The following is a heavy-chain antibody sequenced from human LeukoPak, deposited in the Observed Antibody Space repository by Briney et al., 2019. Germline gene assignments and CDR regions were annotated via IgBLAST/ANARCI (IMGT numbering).Heavy chain of an antibody. CDR3: ARRAYSSSWYYDYSWFDP. J-gene: IGHJ5*02. V-gene: IGHV1-18*01. D-gene: IGHD6-13*01. CDR2: ISAYNGNT. Sequence: ASVKVSCKASGYTFTSYGISWVRQAPGQGLEWMGWISAYNGNTNYAQKLQGRVTMTTDTSTSTAYMELRSLRSDDTAVYYCARRAYSSSWYYDYSWFDPWGQGTLVTVSS. CDR1: GYTFTSYG.